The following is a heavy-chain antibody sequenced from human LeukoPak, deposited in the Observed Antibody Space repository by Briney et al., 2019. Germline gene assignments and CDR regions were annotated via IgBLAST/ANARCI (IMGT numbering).Heavy chain of an antibody. CDR1: GFTFSDYY. Sequence: RGGSLRLSCAASGFTFSDYYMSWIRQAPGKGLEWVSYISSSGSTICYADSVKGRFTISRDNAKNSLYLQMNRLRAEDTAVYYCATGVPYSAFDIWGQGTMVTVSS. J-gene: IGHJ3*02. D-gene: IGHD2-21*01. CDR2: ISSSGSTI. CDR3: ATGVPYSAFDI. V-gene: IGHV3-11*01.